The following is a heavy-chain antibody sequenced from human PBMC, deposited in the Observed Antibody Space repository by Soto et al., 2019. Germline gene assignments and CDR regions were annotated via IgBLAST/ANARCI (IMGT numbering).Heavy chain of an antibody. J-gene: IGHJ4*02. CDR1: GYTFTTYA. Sequence: QVQLVQSGAEEKKPGASVKVSCKASGYTFTTYAMHWVRQAPGQRLEWMGWINAGDGNTKYSQKFQGRVTITRDTSASTAYMELSSLRSEDTAVYYCARAVAVPADFDYWGQGTLVTVSS. V-gene: IGHV1-3*05. D-gene: IGHD6-19*01. CDR3: ARAVAVPADFDY. CDR2: INAGDGNT.